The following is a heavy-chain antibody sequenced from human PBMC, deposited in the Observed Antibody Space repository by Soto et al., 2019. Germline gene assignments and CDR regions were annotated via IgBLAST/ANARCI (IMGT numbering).Heavy chain of an antibody. Sequence: PSETLSLTRGVSGYYMRCDYCWAGVQPHPGKGLEGIGEISQSGNTNYSPSLKSRVSISIDTSKKQCSLNLAAVSAADTAVYYCARAPKGSGSAQTRPDFWGQGTLVTVSS. CDR2: ISQSGNT. V-gene: IGHV4-38-2*01. CDR3: ARAPKGSGSAQTRPDF. CDR1: GYYMRCDYC. D-gene: IGHD6-25*01. J-gene: IGHJ4*02.